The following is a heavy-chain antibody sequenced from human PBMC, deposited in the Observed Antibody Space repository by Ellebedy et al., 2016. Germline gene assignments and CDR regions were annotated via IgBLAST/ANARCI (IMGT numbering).Heavy chain of an antibody. CDR1: GDSVSSKTAA. CDR2: TYYRSKWVY. Sequence: SQTLSLTCDISGDSVSSKTAAWNWIRQSPSRGLEWLGRTYYRSKWVYDYAVSVRSRITINPDTSKNQFSLQLNSVTPEETAVYYCAREVLGLAVTVVLNGRFDNWGQGTLVTVSS. V-gene: IGHV6-1*01. D-gene: IGHD3-22*01. CDR3: AREVLGLAVTVVLNGRFDN. J-gene: IGHJ4*02.